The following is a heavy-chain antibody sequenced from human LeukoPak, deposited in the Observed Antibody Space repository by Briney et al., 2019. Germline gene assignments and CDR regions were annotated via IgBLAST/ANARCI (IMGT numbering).Heavy chain of an antibody. CDR1: GFTFGSHA. V-gene: IGHV3-23*01. CDR3: GKTAVGYSSGQKPAWPVDY. D-gene: IGHD5-18*01. Sequence: GGSLRLSCEASGFTFGSHAMYWVRQAPGKGLGWVAGIFGSGGSPHYADPVKGRFTISRDNSRNTVYLQINSLRAEDTAVYYCGKTAVGYSSGQKPAWPVDYWGQGTLVTVSS. CDR2: IFGSGGSP. J-gene: IGHJ4*02.